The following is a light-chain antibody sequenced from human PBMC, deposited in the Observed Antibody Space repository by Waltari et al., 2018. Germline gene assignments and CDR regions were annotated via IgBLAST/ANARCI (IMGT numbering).Light chain of an antibody. Sequence: DIVMTQSPDSLAVSLGERATINCKSIQNILYSSNSKNYLAWYQHKPGQPPKLLIYWASTRESGVPDRFSGSGSETDFTLTISSLQAEDVAVYYCQQYYSIPYTFGQGTKLEIK. CDR1: QNILYSSNSKNY. CDR3: QQYYSIPYT. J-gene: IGKJ2*01. V-gene: IGKV4-1*01. CDR2: WAS.